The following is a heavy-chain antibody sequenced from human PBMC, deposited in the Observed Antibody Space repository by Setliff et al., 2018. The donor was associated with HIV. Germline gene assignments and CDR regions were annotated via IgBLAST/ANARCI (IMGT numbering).Heavy chain of an antibody. Sequence: GESPKISCVGFGFNFEDYGMAWARQIPGKGLEWVSTITWSGDRTDYADSVKGRFTVSRDNAKDSLYLQMRSLRLEDTAIYYCVRAGRPFRGAVTGLTYDFWGQGALVTVSS. CDR3: VRAGRPFRGAVTGLTYDF. J-gene: IGHJ4*02. CDR2: ITWSGDRT. V-gene: IGHV3-20*04. CDR1: GFNFEDYG. D-gene: IGHD4-17*01.